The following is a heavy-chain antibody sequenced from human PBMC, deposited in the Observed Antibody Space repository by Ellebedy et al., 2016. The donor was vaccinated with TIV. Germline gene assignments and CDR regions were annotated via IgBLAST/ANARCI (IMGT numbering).Heavy chain of an antibody. J-gene: IGHJ4*02. D-gene: IGHD2-2*01. V-gene: IGHV1-2*02. CDR3: AKGGGCTFTTCYGPHHFDF. CDR2: INPNSGGT. CDR1: GYSFTDSY. Sequence: AASVTVSCKASGYSFTDSYIHWVRQAPAQGLEWMGWINPNSGGTHYAEKFQDRVTMTRDTSLSAAYLEVTSLRSDDTAVYFCAKGGGCTFTTCYGPHHFDFWGQGTLVTVSS.